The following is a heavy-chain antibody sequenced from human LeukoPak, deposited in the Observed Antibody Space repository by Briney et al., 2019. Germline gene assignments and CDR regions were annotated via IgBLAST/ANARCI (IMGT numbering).Heavy chain of an antibody. CDR2: IYSGGST. CDR3: ARGGRAVVITSTYFDS. CDR1: GFTVSGNY. J-gene: IGHJ4*02. D-gene: IGHD3-22*01. V-gene: IGHV3-66*01. Sequence: GGSLRLSCAAPGFTVSGNYMSWVRQAPGKGLEGGSVIYSGGSTYYADSVKGRLTISRANSKTTLDLQMNSRRAEDTAVYYCARGGRAVVITSTYFDSWGQGTLVTVSS.